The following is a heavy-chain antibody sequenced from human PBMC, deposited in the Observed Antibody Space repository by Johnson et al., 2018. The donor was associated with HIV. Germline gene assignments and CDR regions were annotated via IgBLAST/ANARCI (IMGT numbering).Heavy chain of an antibody. Sequence: VQLVESGGGLVQPGGSLRLSCAASGFTFSSHWMHWVRQAPGKGLVWVSRINTDGSSTSYADSVKGRFTISRDNSKNTLYLQMNSLRAEDTAIYYCARLPVTTNSEDASDIWGQGTLVTVSS. J-gene: IGHJ3*02. D-gene: IGHD4-17*01. V-gene: IGHV3-74*02. CDR2: INTDGSST. CDR3: ARLPVTTNSEDASDI. CDR1: GFTFSSHW.